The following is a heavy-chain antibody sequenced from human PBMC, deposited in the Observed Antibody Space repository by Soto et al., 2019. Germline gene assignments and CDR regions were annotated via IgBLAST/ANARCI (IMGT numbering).Heavy chain of an antibody. D-gene: IGHD2-2*01. CDR2: ISSSGGST. CDR1: GFSFSSNV. J-gene: IGHJ6*02. Sequence: GGSLRLSCAASGFSFSSNVMSWARQAPGKGLECVSVISSSGGSTYYVDSVKGRFIISRDNSTNTLYLQMSTLRAEDTAVYYSATRHKYHRDGWGRGTRFTVSS. CDR3: ATRHKYHRDG. V-gene: IGHV3-23*01.